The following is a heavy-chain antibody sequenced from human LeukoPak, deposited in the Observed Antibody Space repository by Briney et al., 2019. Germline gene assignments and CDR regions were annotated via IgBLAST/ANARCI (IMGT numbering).Heavy chain of an antibody. V-gene: IGHV3-21*01. CDR1: GFTFSSYG. D-gene: IGHD2-21*02. CDR2: ISSSSSYI. CDR3: AKDWRAYCGADCYSYFDY. J-gene: IGHJ4*02. Sequence: PGGSLRLSCAASGFTFSSYGMHWVRQAPGKGLEWVSSISSSSSYIYYADSVKGRFTISRDNAKNSLYLQMNSLRAEDTAVYYCAKDWRAYCGADCYSYFDYWGQGTLVTVSS.